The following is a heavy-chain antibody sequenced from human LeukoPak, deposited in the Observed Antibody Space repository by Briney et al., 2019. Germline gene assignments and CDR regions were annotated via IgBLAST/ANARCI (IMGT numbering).Heavy chain of an antibody. D-gene: IGHD4-11*01. V-gene: IGHV4-59*01. CDR2: IYYSGST. Sequence: SETLSLTCTVSGGSISSYYWSWIRQPPGKGLEWIGYIYYSGSTNYNPSLKSRVSISIDTSKKQFSLKLSSVTAADTAVYYCARVVYSHYWPEGMDVWGQGTTVTVSS. CDR3: ARVVYSHYWPEGMDV. J-gene: IGHJ6*02. CDR1: GGSISSYY.